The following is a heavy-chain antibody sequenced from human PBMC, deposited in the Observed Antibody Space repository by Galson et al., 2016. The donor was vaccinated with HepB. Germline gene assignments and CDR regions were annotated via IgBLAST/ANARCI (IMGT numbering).Heavy chain of an antibody. CDR2: IYNSGTT. V-gene: IGHV4-38-2*02. D-gene: IGHD4-23*01. CDR1: GYSVKDGYS. J-gene: IGHJ4*02. Sequence: ETLSLTCNVSGYSVKDGYSWGWIRQHPGKGLEWMGNIYNSGTTYYNPSPSSRIKVSVDTSKNQFHLKLTSVIAADTALYFCARELRGATVITPTLYLDHWGQGILVTVSS. CDR3: ARELRGATVITPTLYLDH.